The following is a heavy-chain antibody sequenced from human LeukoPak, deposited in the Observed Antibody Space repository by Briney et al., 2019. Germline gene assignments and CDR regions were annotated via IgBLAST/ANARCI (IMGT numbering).Heavy chain of an antibody. CDR2: IVGNGGRI. D-gene: IGHD2-21*01. CDR1: GFTFSTYA. CDR3: AKDRTPDGYYSIDF. Sequence: GGSLTLSCAPSGFTFSTYAMNWVRQPPGKGLEWVAVIVGNGGRIHYADSVNGRFTISRDNSQNTLYLQMNDLRAEDTATYYCAKDRTPDGYYSIDFWGQGPLATVSS. J-gene: IGHJ4*02. V-gene: IGHV3-23*01.